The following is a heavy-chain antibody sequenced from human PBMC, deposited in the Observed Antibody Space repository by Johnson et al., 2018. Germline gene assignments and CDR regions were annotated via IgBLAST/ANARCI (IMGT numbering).Heavy chain of an antibody. J-gene: IGHJ3*02. D-gene: IGHD2-21*01. Sequence: QVQLVESGGGVVQPGRSLRLSCAASGFTFSSYGMHWVRQAPGKGLEWVAVIWYDGSNKYYADSVKGRFTITRAHSKNTLYLQMNGLRAEDTAVSYCARDPLVTLDKPPFDIWGQGTMVTVSS. CDR1: GFTFSSYG. CDR3: ARDPLVTLDKPPFDI. CDR2: IWYDGSNK. V-gene: IGHV3-33*01.